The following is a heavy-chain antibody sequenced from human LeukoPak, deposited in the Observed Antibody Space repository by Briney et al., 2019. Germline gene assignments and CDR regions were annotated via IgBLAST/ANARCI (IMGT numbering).Heavy chain of an antibody. D-gene: IGHD2-8*01. J-gene: IGHJ6*03. CDR1: GGTFSSYA. V-gene: IGHV1-69*05. Sequence: SVKVSCKASGGTFSSYAISWVRQAPGQGLEWMGRIIPIFGTANYAQKFQGRVTITTDESTSTAYMELSSLRSEDTAVYYCARGERLGGYCTNGVCYPNYYYYMDVWGKGTTVTVSS. CDR2: IIPIFGTA. CDR3: ARGERLGGYCTNGVCYPNYYYYMDV.